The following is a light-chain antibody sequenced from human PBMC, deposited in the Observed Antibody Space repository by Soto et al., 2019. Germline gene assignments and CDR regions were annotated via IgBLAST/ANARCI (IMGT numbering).Light chain of an antibody. Sequence: QSVLTQPPSASGTPGQRVTISCSGSSSDIGSNYVYWYQQLPGTAPKLLIYSNDQRPSGVPDRFSGSKSGTSASLAISGLRSEDEADYYCAAWNGGLSGPYVFGTGTKLTVL. V-gene: IGLV1-47*02. CDR1: SSDIGSNY. J-gene: IGLJ1*01. CDR3: AAWNGGLSGPYV. CDR2: SND.